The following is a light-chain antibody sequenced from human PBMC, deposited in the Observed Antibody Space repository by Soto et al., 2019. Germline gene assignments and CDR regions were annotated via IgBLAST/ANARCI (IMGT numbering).Light chain of an antibody. CDR2: GAS. Sequence: EIVLTQSPGTLSLSPGERATLSCRASQSVSNNYLAWYQRKPGQAPRLLIYGASSRATGIPDRFSGSGSGTEFTLTISSLQSEDFAVYYCQQYDNWPLTFGGGTKVDIK. J-gene: IGKJ4*01. CDR3: QQYDNWPLT. CDR1: QSVSNNY. V-gene: IGKV3-20*01.